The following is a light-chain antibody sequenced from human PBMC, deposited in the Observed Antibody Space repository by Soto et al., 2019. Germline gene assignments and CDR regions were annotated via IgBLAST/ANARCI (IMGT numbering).Light chain of an antibody. CDR1: QDISNY. J-gene: IGKJ2*01. CDR2: DAS. Sequence: DIQMTPSPSSLSASVGDSVTITCQASQDISNYLNWYQQKPGKAPKLLIDDASNLETGVTSRFSGSGPGTDFTFSISSLQPEDIATYYCQQYDNPHYTFGQGTKLEIK. V-gene: IGKV1-33*01. CDR3: QQYDNPHYT.